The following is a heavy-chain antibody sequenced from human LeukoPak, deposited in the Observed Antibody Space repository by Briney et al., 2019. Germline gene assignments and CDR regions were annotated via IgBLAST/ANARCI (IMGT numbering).Heavy chain of an antibody. V-gene: IGHV4-34*01. CDR1: GGSFSGYY. D-gene: IGHD2-21*02. CDR2: INHSGST. J-gene: IGHJ4*02. CDR3: ASLPLGGGDTSD. Sequence: SETLSLTWAVYGGSFSGYYWSWIRQPPGKGLEWIGEINHSGSTNYNPSLKSRVTISVDTSKNQFSLKLSSVTAADTAVYYCASLPLGGGDTSDWGQGTLVTVSS.